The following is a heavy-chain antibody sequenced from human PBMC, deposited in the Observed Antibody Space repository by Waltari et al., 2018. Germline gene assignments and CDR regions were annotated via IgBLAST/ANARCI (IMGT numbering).Heavy chain of an antibody. CDR2: IRYDGSNK. CDR3: ANIPGRGIAAGYY. V-gene: IGHV3-30*02. Sequence: QVQLVESGGGVVQPGGSLRLSCAASGFTCSSDGMHWVRQAPGKGLEWVAFIRYDGSNKYYADSVKGRFTISRDNSKNTLYLQMNSLRAEDTAVYYCANIPGRGIAAGYYWGQGTLVTVSS. J-gene: IGHJ4*02. CDR1: GFTCSSDG. D-gene: IGHD6-25*01.